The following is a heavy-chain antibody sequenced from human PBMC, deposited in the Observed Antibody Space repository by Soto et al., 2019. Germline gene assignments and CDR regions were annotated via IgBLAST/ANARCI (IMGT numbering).Heavy chain of an antibody. Sequence: SETLSLTCTVSGGSISSYYWSWIRQPAGKGLEWVGRIYTSGSTNYNPSLKSRVTMSVDTSKNQFSLKLSSVTAADTAVYYCARVASGWELLDYYYGMDVWGQGTTVTVSS. CDR2: IYTSGST. J-gene: IGHJ6*02. CDR1: GGSISSYY. CDR3: ARVASGWELLDYYYGMDV. V-gene: IGHV4-4*07. D-gene: IGHD1-26*01.